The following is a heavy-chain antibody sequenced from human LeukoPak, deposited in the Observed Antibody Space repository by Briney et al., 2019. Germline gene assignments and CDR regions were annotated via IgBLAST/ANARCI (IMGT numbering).Heavy chain of an antibody. V-gene: IGHV3-7*05. CDR1: GFTFSSYS. J-gene: IGHJ4*02. D-gene: IGHD7-27*01. Sequence: GGSLRLSCAASGFTFSSYSMNWVRQAPGKGLEWVANIKEDGSEKYYVDSVKGRFTISRDNAKTSLYLQMNSLRGEDTAVYYCVRNWGYFDYWGQGTLVTVSS. CDR2: IKEDGSEK. CDR3: VRNWGYFDY.